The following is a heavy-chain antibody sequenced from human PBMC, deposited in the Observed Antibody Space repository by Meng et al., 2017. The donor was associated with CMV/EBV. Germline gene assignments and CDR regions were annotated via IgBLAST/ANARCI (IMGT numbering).Heavy chain of an antibody. J-gene: IGHJ4*02. Sequence: VQLVQSGAEAKKLGASVKVSCKASGYTFTSYGISWVRKAPGQGLEWMGWLGAYNGNTNDAQKLQGRVTMTTDTSTSTAYMELRSLRSDDTAVYYCARDSAVGATTFDDWGQGTLVTVSS. V-gene: IGHV1-18*01. CDR2: LGAYNGNT. CDR3: ARDSAVGATTFDD. CDR1: GYTFTSYG. D-gene: IGHD1-26*01.